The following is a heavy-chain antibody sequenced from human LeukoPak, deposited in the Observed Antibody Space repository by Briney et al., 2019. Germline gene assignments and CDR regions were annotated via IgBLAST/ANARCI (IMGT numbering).Heavy chain of an antibody. CDR3: AKDLRFYDFWSGSVY. D-gene: IGHD3-3*01. CDR1: GFTFSSYA. V-gene: IGHV3-23*01. J-gene: IGHJ4*02. CDR2: ISGSGGST. Sequence: PGGSLRLSCAASGFTFSSYAMGWVRQAPGKGLEWVSAISGSGGSTYYADSVKGRFTISRDNSKNTLYLQMNSLRAEDTAVYYCAKDLRFYDFWSGSVYWGQGTLVTVSS.